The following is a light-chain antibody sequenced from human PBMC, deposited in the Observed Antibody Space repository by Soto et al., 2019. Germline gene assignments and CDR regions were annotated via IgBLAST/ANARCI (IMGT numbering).Light chain of an antibody. CDR3: QQLNTFPVT. CDR1: QGISSY. CDR2: ASS. Sequence: DSQLTQSPAFLSASVGDRVTITCRASQGISSYLAWYQQTPGKAPKLLIYASSTLQSGVPSRFSGSGSGTEFTLTISSLQPEDFATYYCQQLNTFPVTFGQGTRLEIK. V-gene: IGKV1-9*01. J-gene: IGKJ5*01.